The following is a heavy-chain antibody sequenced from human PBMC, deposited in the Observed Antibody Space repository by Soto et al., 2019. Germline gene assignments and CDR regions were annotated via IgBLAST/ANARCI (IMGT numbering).Heavy chain of an antibody. CDR2: INHSGST. Sequence: PSETLSLTCAVYGGSFSGYNWSGIRQPPGKGLEWIGEINHSGSTNYNPSLKSRVTISVDTSKNQFSLKLSSVTAADTAVYYCARGGHSSGWYWWFDPWGQGTLVTVSS. D-gene: IGHD6-19*01. CDR3: ARGGHSSGWYWWFDP. V-gene: IGHV4-34*01. CDR1: GGSFSGYN. J-gene: IGHJ5*02.